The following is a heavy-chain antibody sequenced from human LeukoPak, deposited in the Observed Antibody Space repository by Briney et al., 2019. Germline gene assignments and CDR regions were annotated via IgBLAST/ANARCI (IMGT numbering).Heavy chain of an antibody. V-gene: IGHV3-11*06. CDR2: ISSSSSYI. CDR3: AREPTTETWFDP. J-gene: IGHJ5*02. D-gene: IGHD4-11*01. CDR1: GFIFSDYY. Sequence: GGSLRLSCAASGFIFSDYYMSWIRQAPGKGLEWVSSISSSSSYIYYADSVKGRFTISRDNAKNSLYLQMNSLRAEDTAVYYCAREPTTETWFDPWGQGTLVTVSS.